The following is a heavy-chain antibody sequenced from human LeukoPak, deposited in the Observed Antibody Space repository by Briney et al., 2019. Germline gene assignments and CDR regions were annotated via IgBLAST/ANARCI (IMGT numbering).Heavy chain of an antibody. D-gene: IGHD5-18*01. J-gene: IGHJ4*02. CDR3: ARGGSGYSYGKIDS. CDR2: ISSSSITI. Sequence: GGSLRLSCAASGFTFSTYSMNWVRQAPGKGLEWVSYISSSSITIYYADSVKGRFTISRDNAKNSLYLQMNSLRDEDTAVYYCARGGSGYSYGKIDSWGQGTLVTVSS. CDR1: GFTFSTYS. V-gene: IGHV3-48*02.